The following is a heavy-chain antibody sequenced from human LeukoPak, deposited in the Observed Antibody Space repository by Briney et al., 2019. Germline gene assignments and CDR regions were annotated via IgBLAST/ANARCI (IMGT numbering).Heavy chain of an antibody. CDR3: ARLTPVVPAAMEDFDY. Sequence: ASVKVSCKTSGYTFTSYGISWVRQAPGQGLAWMGWMNPNSGNTGYAQKFQGRVTMTRNTSISTAYMELSSLRSEDTAVYYCARLTPVVPAAMEDFDYWGQGTLVTVSS. V-gene: IGHV1-8*02. CDR2: MNPNSGNT. CDR1: GYTFTSYG. J-gene: IGHJ4*02. D-gene: IGHD2-2*01.